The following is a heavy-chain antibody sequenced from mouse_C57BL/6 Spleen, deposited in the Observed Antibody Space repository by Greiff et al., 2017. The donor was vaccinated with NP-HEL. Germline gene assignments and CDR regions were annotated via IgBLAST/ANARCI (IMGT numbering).Heavy chain of an antibody. D-gene: IGHD1-1*01. CDR1: GFTFSDYY. CDR3: ARSPSITTVAYWYFDV. J-gene: IGHJ1*03. Sequence: DVMLVESGGGLVQPGGSLKLSCAASGFTFSDYYMYWVRQTPEKRLEWVAYISNGGGSTYYPDTVKGRFTISRDNAKNTLYLQMSRLKSEDTAMYYCARSPSITTVAYWYFDVWGTGTTVTVSS. V-gene: IGHV5-12*01. CDR2: ISNGGGST.